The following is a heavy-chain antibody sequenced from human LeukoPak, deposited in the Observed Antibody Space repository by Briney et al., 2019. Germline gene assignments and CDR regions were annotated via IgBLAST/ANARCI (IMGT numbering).Heavy chain of an antibody. J-gene: IGHJ4*02. CDR3: ARHRGDYYDSSGSFDY. D-gene: IGHD3-22*01. Sequence: SETLSLTCTVSGGSISNNQYYWGWIRQPPGKGLEWIGNIYYTGSTYYDPSLKSRVTISVDTSKNQFSLKLSSVTAADTAVYYCARHRGDYYDSSGSFDYWGQGTLVTVSS. CDR1: GGSISNNQYY. V-gene: IGHV4-39*01. CDR2: IYYTGST.